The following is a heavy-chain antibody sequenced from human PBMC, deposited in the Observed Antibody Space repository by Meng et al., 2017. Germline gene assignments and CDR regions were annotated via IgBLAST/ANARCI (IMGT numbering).Heavy chain of an antibody. CDR2: IWYDGSNK. CDR1: GFTFSSYG. J-gene: IGHJ3*02. Sequence: GGSLRLSCAASGFTFSSYGMHWVRQAPGKGLEWVAVIWYDGSNKYYADSVKGRFTISRDNSKNTLYLQMNSLRAEDTAVYYCATDRGGSAWASGLLFAFDIWGQGTMVTVSS. V-gene: IGHV3-33*01. D-gene: IGHD6-19*01. CDR3: ATDRGGSAWASGLLFAFDI.